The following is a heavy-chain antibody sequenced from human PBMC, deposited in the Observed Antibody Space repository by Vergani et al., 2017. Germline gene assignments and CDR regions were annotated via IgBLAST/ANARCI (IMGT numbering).Heavy chain of an antibody. V-gene: IGHV1-46*01. CDR1: GYTFTSYY. CDR2: INPSGGST. J-gene: IGHJ3*02. CDR3: ARDLGYCSGGSCYEGAFDI. D-gene: IGHD2-15*01. Sequence: QVQLVQSGAEVKKPGASVKVSCKASGYTFTSYYMHWVRQAPGQGLEWMGIINPSGGSTSYAQKFQGRVTMTRDTSTSTVYMELSSLRSEDTAVYYCARDLGYCSGGSCYEGAFDIWGQGTMVTGSS.